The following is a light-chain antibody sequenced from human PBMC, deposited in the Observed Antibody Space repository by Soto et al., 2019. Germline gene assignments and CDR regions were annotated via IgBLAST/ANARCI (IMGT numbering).Light chain of an antibody. CDR2: DAS. J-gene: IGKJ5*01. V-gene: IGKV3-11*01. Sequence: EIVLTQSPATLSLSPGERATLSCRASQSVSSYLAWYQQKPGQAPRLLIYDASNRATGIPARFSGSGSGTDFTLTISSLEPEDFAVYYCQQRSNWITFGQGTRL. CDR3: QQRSNWIT. CDR1: QSVSSY.